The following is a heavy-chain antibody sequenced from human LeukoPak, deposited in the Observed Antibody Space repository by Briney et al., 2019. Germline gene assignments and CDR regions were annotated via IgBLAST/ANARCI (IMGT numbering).Heavy chain of an antibody. Sequence: GGSLRLSCAASGFTFSSYAMSWVRQAPGKGLEWVSAISGSGGSTYYADSAKGRFTISRDNSKNTLYLQMNSLRAEDTALYYCAKARSVDPYCSGGSCYGDWFDPWGQGTLVTVSS. J-gene: IGHJ5*02. CDR3: AKARSVDPYCSGGSCYGDWFDP. CDR1: GFTFSSYA. D-gene: IGHD2-15*01. CDR2: ISGSGGST. V-gene: IGHV3-23*01.